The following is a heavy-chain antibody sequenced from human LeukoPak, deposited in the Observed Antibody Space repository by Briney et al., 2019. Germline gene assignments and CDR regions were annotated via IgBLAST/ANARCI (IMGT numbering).Heavy chain of an antibody. V-gene: IGHV4-39*01. J-gene: IGHJ5*02. Sequence: SETLSLTCTVSGGSISSSSYYWGWIRQPPGKGLEWNGSIDYSGNTYYNPSIKSRATISVNTSKNQFSLKLSSVTAADTAVYYCASPDYGDYIFDPWGQGTLVTVSS. D-gene: IGHD4-17*01. CDR1: GGSISSSSYY. CDR3: ASPDYGDYIFDP. CDR2: IDYSGNT.